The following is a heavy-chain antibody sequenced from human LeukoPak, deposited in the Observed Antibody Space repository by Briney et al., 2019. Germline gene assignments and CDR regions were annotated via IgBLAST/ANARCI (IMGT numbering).Heavy chain of an antibody. J-gene: IGHJ4*02. CDR1: GFTVSSNY. Sequence: GGSLRLSCAASGFTVSSNYMSWVRQAPGKGLEWVSVIYSGGSTYYADSVKGRFTISRDNSKNTLYLQMNSLRAEDTAVYHCATGYSGYDYSFDYWGQGTLVTVSS. CDR3: ATGYSGYDYSFDY. V-gene: IGHV3-66*01. CDR2: IYSGGST. D-gene: IGHD5-12*01.